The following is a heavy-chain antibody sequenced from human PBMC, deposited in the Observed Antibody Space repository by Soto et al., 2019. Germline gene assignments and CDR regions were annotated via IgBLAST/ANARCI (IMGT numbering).Heavy chain of an antibody. J-gene: IGHJ6*02. D-gene: IGHD2-2*02. Sequence: QVQLQESGPGLVKPSQTLSLTCTVSGGSISSGGYYWSWIRQHPGKGLEWIGSIYYSGSTYYNPSLQSRVTISVDTSKSQYSLKLSSVTAADTAVYYCARDRDCSSTSCYTKYYYYYGRDVWGQGTTVTVSS. CDR3: ARDRDCSSTSCYTKYYYYYGRDV. V-gene: IGHV4-31*03. CDR1: GGSISSGGYY. CDR2: IYYSGST.